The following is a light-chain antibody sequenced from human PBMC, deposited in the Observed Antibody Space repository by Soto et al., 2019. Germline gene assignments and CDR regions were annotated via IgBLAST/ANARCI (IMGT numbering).Light chain of an antibody. CDR2: EVS. CDR1: SSDVGAYNY. CDR3: YSYTTRSTWV. Sequence: QSALTQPASVSGSPGQSIAISCTGTSSDVGAYNYVSWYQHHPGKAPKLMIYEVSNRPSGGSNRFSGSKSDNTASLTISGLQAEDEAHYYCYSYTTRSTWVFGGGTKLTVL. J-gene: IGLJ3*02. V-gene: IGLV2-14*01.